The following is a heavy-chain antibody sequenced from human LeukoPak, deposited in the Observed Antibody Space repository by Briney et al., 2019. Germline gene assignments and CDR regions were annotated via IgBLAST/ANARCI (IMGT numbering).Heavy chain of an antibody. CDR3: ARDMAAAENFFDY. Sequence: GGSLRLSCAASGFTFSSYSMNWVRQAPGKGLEWVSSISSSSSYIYYADSVKSRFTISRDNAKNSLYLQMNSLRAEDTAVYYCARDMAAAENFFDYWGQGTLVTVSS. V-gene: IGHV3-21*01. CDR1: GFTFSSYS. D-gene: IGHD6-13*01. J-gene: IGHJ4*02. CDR2: ISSSSSYI.